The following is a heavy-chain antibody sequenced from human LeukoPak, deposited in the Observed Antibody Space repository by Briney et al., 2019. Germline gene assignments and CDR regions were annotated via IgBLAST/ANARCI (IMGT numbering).Heavy chain of an antibody. CDR3: AREDRNYGAYY. Sequence: SETPSLTCTVSGGSISSGDYYWSWIRQPPGKGLEWIGYIYYSGSTYYNPSLKSRVTISVDTSKNQFSLKLSSVTAADTAVYYCAREDRNYGAYYWGQGSLVTVSS. CDR2: IYYSGST. V-gene: IGHV4-30-4*01. J-gene: IGHJ4*02. CDR1: GGSISSGDYY. D-gene: IGHD1-7*01.